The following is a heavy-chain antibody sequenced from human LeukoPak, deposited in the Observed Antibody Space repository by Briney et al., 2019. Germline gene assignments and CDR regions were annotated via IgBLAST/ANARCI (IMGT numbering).Heavy chain of an antibody. CDR2: INHSGST. D-gene: IGHD4-23*01. V-gene: IGHV4-34*01. Sequence: SETLSLTCAVYGGSFSGYYWSWIRQPPGKGLEWIGEINHSGSTNYNPSLKSRVTISVDTSKNKFSLKLSSVTAADTAVYYCARLPDYGGNPFDYWGQGTLVTVSP. J-gene: IGHJ4*02. CDR1: GGSFSGYY. CDR3: ARLPDYGGNPFDY.